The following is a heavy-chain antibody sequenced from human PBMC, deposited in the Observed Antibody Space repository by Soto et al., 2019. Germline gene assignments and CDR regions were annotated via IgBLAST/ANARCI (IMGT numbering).Heavy chain of an antibody. J-gene: IGHJ5*02. V-gene: IGHV1-8*01. CDR2: MNPNSGNT. CDR3: AGERSAAGTGWFDP. CDR1: GYTFTSYD. D-gene: IGHD6-13*01. Sequence: QVQLVQSGAEVKKPGASVKVSCKASGYTFTSYDINWVRQATGQGLEWTGWMNPNSGNTGYAQKFQGSVTMTRNTSISTAYMELSSLRSEDTAVYYCAGERSAAGTGWFDPWGQGTLVTVSS.